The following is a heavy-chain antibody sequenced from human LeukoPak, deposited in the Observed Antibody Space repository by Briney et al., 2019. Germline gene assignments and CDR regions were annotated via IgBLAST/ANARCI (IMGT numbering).Heavy chain of an antibody. V-gene: IGHV3-73*01. CDR1: GFNFRDSW. J-gene: IGHJ4*02. D-gene: IGHD1-26*01. CDR2: IRSKANSYAT. Sequence: TGGSLRLSCAASGFNFRDSWMSWVRQASGKGLEWVGRIRSKANSYATAYAASVKGRFTIFRDDSKNTAYLQMNSLKIEDTAVYYCTRRGSGSSGNDYWGQGTLVTVSS. CDR3: TRRGSGSSGNDY.